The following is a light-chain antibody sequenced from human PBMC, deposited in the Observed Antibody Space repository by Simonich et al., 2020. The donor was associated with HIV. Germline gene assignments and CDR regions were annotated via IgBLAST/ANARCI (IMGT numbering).Light chain of an antibody. CDR1: QGISNS. CDR3: QQYNNWPLYT. V-gene: IGKV3-15*01. J-gene: IGKJ2*01. CDR2: GAS. Sequence: MTQSPSSLSASVGDRVTITCRASQGISNSLAWYQQKPGQAPRLLIYGASTRATGIPARFSGSGSGTEFTLTISSMQSEDFAVYYCQQYNNWPLYTFGQGTKLEIK.